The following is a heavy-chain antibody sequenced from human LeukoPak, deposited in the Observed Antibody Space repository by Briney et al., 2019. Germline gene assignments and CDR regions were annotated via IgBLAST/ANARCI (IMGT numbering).Heavy chain of an antibody. V-gene: IGHV4-61*01. J-gene: IGHJ4*02. CDR2: IYYSGST. CDR3: ARERRYNWNDDY. CDR1: GGSISSGSYY. Sequence: SQTLSLTCTVSGGSISSGSYYWSWIRQPPGKGLEWIGYIYYSGSTNYNPSLKSRVTISVDTSKNQFSLKLSSVTAADTAVYYCARERRYNWNDDYWGQGTLVTVSS. D-gene: IGHD1-1*01.